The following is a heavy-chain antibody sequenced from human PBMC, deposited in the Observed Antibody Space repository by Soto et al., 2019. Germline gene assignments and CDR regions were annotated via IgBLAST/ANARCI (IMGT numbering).Heavy chain of an antibody. D-gene: IGHD3-22*01. V-gene: IGHV3-23*01. CDR3: AKDSARLMIVVVITIFDY. CDR1: GFTFSSYA. CDR2: ISGSGGST. Sequence: EVQLLESGGGLVQPGGSLRLSCAASGFTFSSYAMSWVRQAPGKGLEWVSAISGSGGSTYYADSVKGRFTISRDNSKNTLYLQMNSLRAEDTAVYYCAKDSARLMIVVVITIFDYWGQGTLVTVSS. J-gene: IGHJ4*02.